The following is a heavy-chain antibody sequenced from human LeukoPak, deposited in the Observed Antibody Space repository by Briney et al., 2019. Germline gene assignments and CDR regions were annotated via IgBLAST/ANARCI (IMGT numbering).Heavy chain of an antibody. CDR2: ISGGGDYI. V-gene: IGHV3-23*01. CDR3: AKAVEDTAMGTGLDY. D-gene: IGHD5-18*01. Sequence: PGGSLRLSCAASAFTFSSYAMSWVRPAPGKGLEWVSVISGGGDYIYYADSVKGRFTISRHNSKNTLYLQMNSLIAEDTAVYYCAKAVEDTAMGTGLDYWGQGTLVSVSS. J-gene: IGHJ4*02. CDR1: AFTFSSYA.